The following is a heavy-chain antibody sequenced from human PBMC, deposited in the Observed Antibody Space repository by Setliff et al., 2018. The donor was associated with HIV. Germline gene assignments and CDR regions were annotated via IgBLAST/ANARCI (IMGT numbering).Heavy chain of an antibody. CDR2: INHSGST. V-gene: IGHV4-34*01. CDR1: GGPFSGYY. Sequence: PSETLSLTCAVYGGPFSGYYWSWIRQPPGKGLEWIGEINHSGSTNYNPSLKGRVTISLDTSKQQFSLKLTSLTAADTAVYFCAGLSGFLDYWGQGTLVTVSS. CDR3: AGLSGFLDY. J-gene: IGHJ4*02. D-gene: IGHD3-22*01.